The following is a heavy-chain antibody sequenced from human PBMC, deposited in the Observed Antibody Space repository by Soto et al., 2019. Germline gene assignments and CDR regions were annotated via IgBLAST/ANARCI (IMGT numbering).Heavy chain of an antibody. J-gene: IGHJ4*02. CDR2: IIPIFGTA. D-gene: IGHD4-17*01. CDR3: ARTTTGGPFDY. V-gene: IGHV1-69*13. CDR1: GYTLTELS. Sequence: SVKVSCKVSGYTLTELSMHWVRQAPGQGLEWMGGIIPIFGTANYAQKFQGRVTITADESKSTAYMELSSLRSEDTAVYYCARTTTGGPFDYWGQGTLVPVSS.